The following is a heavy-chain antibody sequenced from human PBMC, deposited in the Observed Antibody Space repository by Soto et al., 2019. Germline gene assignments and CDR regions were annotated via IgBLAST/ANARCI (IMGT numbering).Heavy chain of an antibody. CDR2: IYSGGST. D-gene: IGHD3-22*01. Sequence: PGGSLRLSCAASGFTVSSNYMSWVRQATGKGLEWVSVIYSGGSTYYADSVKGRFTISRDNSKNTLYLQMNSLRAEDTAVYYCARTYYDSSGADAFDIWGQGTMVTVSS. V-gene: IGHV3-53*01. CDR3: ARTYYDSSGADAFDI. J-gene: IGHJ3*02. CDR1: GFTVSSNY.